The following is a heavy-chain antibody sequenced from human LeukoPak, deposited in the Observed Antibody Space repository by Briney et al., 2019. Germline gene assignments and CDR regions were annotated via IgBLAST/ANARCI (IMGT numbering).Heavy chain of an antibody. CDR1: GGSISSSSYY. Sequence: SETLSLTCTVSGGSISSSSYYWGWIRQPPGKGLEWIGSIYCSGSTYYNPSLKSRVTISADTSKNQFSLKLSSVTAADTAVYYCALGVVGVGDAFDIWGQGTMVTASS. D-gene: IGHD3-3*01. J-gene: IGHJ3*02. CDR2: IYCSGST. V-gene: IGHV4-39*01. CDR3: ALGVVGVGDAFDI.